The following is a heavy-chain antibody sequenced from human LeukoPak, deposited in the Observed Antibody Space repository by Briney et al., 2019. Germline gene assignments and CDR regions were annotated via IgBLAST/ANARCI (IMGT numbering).Heavy chain of an antibody. Sequence: SETLSLTCAVYNGPLSGYYWSWIRQSPGKGLEWIAEINQSGDTAYNPSLKSRVTISVDTSKNQFSLKLSSVTAADTAVYYCARLKHYYYGMDVWGQGTTVTVSS. CDR1: NGPLSGYY. CDR3: ARLKHYYYGMDV. CDR2: INQSGDT. J-gene: IGHJ6*02. V-gene: IGHV4-34*01.